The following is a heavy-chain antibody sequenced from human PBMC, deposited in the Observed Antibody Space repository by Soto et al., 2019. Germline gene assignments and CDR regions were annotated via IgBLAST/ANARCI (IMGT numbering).Heavy chain of an antibody. Sequence: PSETLSLTCTVSGGSISSGDYYWSWIRQPPGKGLEWIGCISYSGSAYYNPSLKSRFTISIDTSKKQFSLNLRSVTAAHTAVYYCARDGWQMVGGVSISGGIDVCGHGTTVPVCS. CDR3: ARDGWQMVGGVSISGGIDV. CDR2: ISYSGSA. CDR1: GGSISSGDYY. D-gene: IGHD3-10*01. J-gene: IGHJ6*02. V-gene: IGHV4-30-4*01.